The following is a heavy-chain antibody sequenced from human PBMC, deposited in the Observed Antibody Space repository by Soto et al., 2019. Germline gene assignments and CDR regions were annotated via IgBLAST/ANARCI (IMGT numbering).Heavy chain of an antibody. J-gene: IGHJ4*02. CDR2: IIPIFGTA. CDR3: ARVGPHCSGGSCYSLYY. V-gene: IGHV1-69*12. D-gene: IGHD2-15*01. Sequence: QVQLVQSGAEVKKPGSSVKVSCKASGGTFSSYAISWVRQAPGQGLEWMGGIIPIFGTANYAQKFQGRVTITADESTSTAYMELSSLRSEDTAVYYCARVGPHCSGGSCYSLYYWGQGTLVTVSS. CDR1: GGTFSSYA.